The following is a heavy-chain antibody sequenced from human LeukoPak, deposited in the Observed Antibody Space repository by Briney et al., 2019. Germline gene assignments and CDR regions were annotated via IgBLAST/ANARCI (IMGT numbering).Heavy chain of an antibody. CDR1: GYTFTSYY. V-gene: IGHV1-69*05. J-gene: IGHJ5*02. Sequence: GASVKVSCKASGYTFTSYYMHWVRQAPGQGLEWMGGIIPIFGTENYAQKFQGRVTITTDESTSTAYMELSSLRSEDTAVYYCARARSPSSGYLLRDHNWFDPWGQGTLVTVSS. D-gene: IGHD3-22*01. CDR2: IIPIFGTE. CDR3: ARARSPSSGYLLRDHNWFDP.